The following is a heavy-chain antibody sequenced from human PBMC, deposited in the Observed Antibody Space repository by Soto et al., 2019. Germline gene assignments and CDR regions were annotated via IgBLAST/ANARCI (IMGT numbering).Heavy chain of an antibody. V-gene: IGHV4-30-4*01. CDR2: IYYSGST. Sequence: SETLSLTCTVSGGSISSGDYYWSWIRQPPGKGLEWIGYIYYSGSTYYNPSLKSRVTISVDTSKNQFSLKLSSVTAADTAVYYCATSIAAPGNYFDYWGQGILVTVSS. CDR1: GGSISSGDYY. CDR3: ATSIAAPGNYFDY. D-gene: IGHD6-6*01. J-gene: IGHJ4*02.